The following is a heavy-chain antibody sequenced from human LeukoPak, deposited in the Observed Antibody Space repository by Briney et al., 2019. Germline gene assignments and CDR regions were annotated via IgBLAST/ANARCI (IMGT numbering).Heavy chain of an antibody. CDR3: ARDGANTFGGVIVTQNFDY. CDR1: GYSFTSYG. D-gene: IGHD3-16*02. J-gene: IGHJ4*02. V-gene: IGHV7-4-1*02. Sequence: GASVNVSCKASGYSFTSYGISWARQAPGQGLEWMGWINTNTGNPMYAQGFTGRFVFSLDTSVNTAYLQISSLKAEDTAVYYCARDGANTFGGVIVTQNFDYWGQGTLVTVSS. CDR2: INTNTGNP.